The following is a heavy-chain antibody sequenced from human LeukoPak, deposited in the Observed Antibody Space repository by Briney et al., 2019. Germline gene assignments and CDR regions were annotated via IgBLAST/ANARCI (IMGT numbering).Heavy chain of an antibody. Sequence: SETLSLTCTVSGGSISSSSYYWGWIRQPPGKGLEWIGSIYYSGSTYYNPSLKSRVTISVDTSKNQFSLKLSSVTAADAAVYYCARQQSAGAFDYWGQGTLVTVSS. D-gene: IGHD3-10*01. CDR1: GGSISSSSYY. CDR3: ARQQSAGAFDY. J-gene: IGHJ4*02. CDR2: IYYSGST. V-gene: IGHV4-39*01.